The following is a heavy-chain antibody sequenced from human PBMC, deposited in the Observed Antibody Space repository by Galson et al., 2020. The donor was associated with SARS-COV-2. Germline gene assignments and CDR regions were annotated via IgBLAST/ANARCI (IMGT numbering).Heavy chain of an antibody. J-gene: IGHJ5*02. CDR3: ARDIGFGELLNWFDP. Sequence: ASVKVSCKASGYTFTGYYMHWVRQAPGQGLEWMGRINPNSGGPNYAQKFQGRVTMTRDTSISTAYMELSRLRSDDTAVYYCARDIGFGELLNWFDPWGQGTLVTVSS. D-gene: IGHD3-10*01. V-gene: IGHV1-2*06. CDR2: INPNSGGP. CDR1: GYTFTGYY.